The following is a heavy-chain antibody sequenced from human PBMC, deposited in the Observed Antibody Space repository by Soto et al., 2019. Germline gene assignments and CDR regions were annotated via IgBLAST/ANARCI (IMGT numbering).Heavy chain of an antibody. J-gene: IGHJ4*02. CDR2: INPNNGNI. CDR3: ARGRASGSYYLLDY. V-gene: IGHV1-8*01. Sequence: AGVKVSFKGSGWTFTSYDSNWVGQATRHGLEGMGWINPNNGNIGHAQKFQGRVTMTRDTAIRTAYMEVSRVRSDDTAVYYCARGRASGSYYLLDYWGQGTLVTVSS. D-gene: IGHD3-10*01. CDR1: GWTFTSYD.